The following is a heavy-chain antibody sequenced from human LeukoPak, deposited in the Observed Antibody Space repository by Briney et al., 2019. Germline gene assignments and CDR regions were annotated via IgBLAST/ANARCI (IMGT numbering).Heavy chain of an antibody. CDR2: IRSKSYGETI. Sequence: GGSLRLSCTASGFTFGDYAMNWFRQASGKGLEWVGFIRSKSYGETIEYAASVKGRFTISRDDSKSIAYLQMDSLKTEDTAVYYCSRGNYYDSSGHMRYFDYWGQGTLVTVSS. J-gene: IGHJ4*02. CDR3: SRGNYYDSSGHMRYFDY. CDR1: GFTFGDYA. V-gene: IGHV3-49*03. D-gene: IGHD3-22*01.